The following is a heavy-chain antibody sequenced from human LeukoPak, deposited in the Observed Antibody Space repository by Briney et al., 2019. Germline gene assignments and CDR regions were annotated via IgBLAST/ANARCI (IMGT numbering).Heavy chain of an antibody. Sequence: PGGSLRLSCAASGFTFSSYPMHWVRQAPGKGLEWVAVMSDDGSNKYYADSVKGRFTISRDNSKNTLSLQMNSLRGEDTAVYYCARDRRSCSSTSCLHNYYYYYGMDVWGQGTTVTVSS. J-gene: IGHJ6*02. CDR1: GFTFSSYP. V-gene: IGHV3-30*04. CDR2: MSDDGSNK. D-gene: IGHD2-2*01. CDR3: ARDRRSCSSTSCLHNYYYYYGMDV.